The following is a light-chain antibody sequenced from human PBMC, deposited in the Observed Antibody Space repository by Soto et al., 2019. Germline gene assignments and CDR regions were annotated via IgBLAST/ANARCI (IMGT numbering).Light chain of an antibody. Sequence: IVITHSPPTLSEPPRKRATLPCRASQRVSSNLAWYQQKPGRAPRLLIYGASTRATGIPARFSGSGSGTEFTLTICSLQSEDFAVYYCQQYNNWPPKTFGQGTKVDIK. CDR1: QRVSSN. CDR3: QQYNNWPPKT. CDR2: GAS. V-gene: IGKV3-15*01. J-gene: IGKJ1*01.